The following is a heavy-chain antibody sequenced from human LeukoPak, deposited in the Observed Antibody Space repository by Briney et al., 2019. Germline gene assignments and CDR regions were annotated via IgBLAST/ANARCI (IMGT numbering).Heavy chain of an antibody. V-gene: IGHV4-39*07. D-gene: IGHD2-2*01. CDR2: IYYTGST. CDR3: ARNPAAAYNPRYYYYYYMDV. Sequence: SETLSLTCSVSGGSIRGGTYYWGWIRQPPGKGLEWIGTIYYTGSTYYNRALKGRVTISVDTSKNQFSLKLNSVTAADTAVYYCARNPAAAYNPRYYYYYYMDVWGKGTTVTISS. J-gene: IGHJ6*03. CDR1: GGSIRGGTYY.